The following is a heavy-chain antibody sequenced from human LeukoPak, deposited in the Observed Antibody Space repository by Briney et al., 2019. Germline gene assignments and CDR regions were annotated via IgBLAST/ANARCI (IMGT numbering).Heavy chain of an antibody. D-gene: IGHD6-19*01. CDR2: IYYSGST. CDR1: CGPIISYY. CDR3: ARGYHSGWYVYFDY. V-gene: IGHV4-59*01. J-gene: IGHJ4*02. Sequence: SETLSLTCSVSCGPIISYYWSWIRQPPGKGLEWIGYIYYSGSTNYNPSLKSRVTISVDTSQNQFSLKLSSVTAAATAVYYCARGYHSGWYVYFDYWGQGTLVTVSS.